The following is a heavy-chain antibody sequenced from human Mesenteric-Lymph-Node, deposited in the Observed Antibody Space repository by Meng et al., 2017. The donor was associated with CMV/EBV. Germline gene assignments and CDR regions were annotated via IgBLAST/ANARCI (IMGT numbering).Heavy chain of an antibody. D-gene: IGHD4-17*01. J-gene: IGHJ4*02. Sequence: GGSLRLSCAASGFTFSNYWMSWVRQAPGKGLEWVANIKEDGREKYYVDSVKGRFTISRDNAKNSLYLQMNSLRAEDTAVYYCARDYGDYVPYFDYWGQGTLVTVSS. CDR2: IKEDGREK. CDR3: ARDYGDYVPYFDY. V-gene: IGHV3-7*01. CDR1: GFTFSNYW.